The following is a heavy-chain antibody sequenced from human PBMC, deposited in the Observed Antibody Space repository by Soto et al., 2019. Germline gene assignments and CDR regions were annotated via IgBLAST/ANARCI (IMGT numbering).Heavy chain of an antibody. CDR2: IYHTGAT. D-gene: IGHD3-3*01. J-gene: IGHJ4*02. Sequence: QVQLQESGPGLVKPSETLSLTCSVSGDSISAYYWSWIRQPPGKGLEWIGFIYHTGATAYNPSLQSRVTLSIDTSQNRLSLRLSSVTPADTAVYYCAREWSAYDFWGQGTLVTVSS. CDR1: GDSISAYY. V-gene: IGHV4-59*01. CDR3: AREWSAYDF.